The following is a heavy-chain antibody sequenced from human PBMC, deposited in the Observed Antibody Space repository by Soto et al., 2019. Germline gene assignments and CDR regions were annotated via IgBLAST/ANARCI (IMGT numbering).Heavy chain of an antibody. D-gene: IGHD3-3*01. J-gene: IGHJ4*02. CDR1: GCTFINFA. V-gene: IGHV3-7*05. CDR2: IKQDGSEK. CDR3: AREYDPAHFDY. Sequence: GRSLRLSWAASGCTFINFAMSWIRQAPGKGLEWVANIKQDGSEKYYVDSVKGRFTISRDNAKNSLYLQMNSLRAEDTAVYCCAREYDPAHFDYWGQGTLVTVSS.